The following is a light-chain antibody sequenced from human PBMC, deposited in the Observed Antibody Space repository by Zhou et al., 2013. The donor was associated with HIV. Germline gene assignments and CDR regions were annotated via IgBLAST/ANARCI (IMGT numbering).Light chain of an antibody. J-gene: IGKJ1*01. CDR3: QQYNSYPWT. V-gene: IGKV1-8*01. Sequence: IPMTQSPSFVSAFVGDRVTVSCRASQDISTYVAWYQQKLGKTPRLLIYAASTLQSGVPSRFSGTGSGTDFTLTISCLQSEDFATYYCQQYNSYPWTFGQGTKVEIK. CDR1: QDISTY. CDR2: AAS.